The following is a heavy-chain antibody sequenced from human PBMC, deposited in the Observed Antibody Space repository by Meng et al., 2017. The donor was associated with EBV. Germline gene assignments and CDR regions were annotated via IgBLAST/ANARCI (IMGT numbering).Heavy chain of an antibody. Sequence: QVPLVESAAGVKKPGSSVKVSCKTSGGPFRNYAISWVRQDPGQGLEWLGGFLPTLGAPNYAQKFHGRVSITADESTSTHYMDLSSLRSEDTAVYYCASESGRGYTPDYWGQGTLVTVSS. CDR3: ASESGRGYTPDY. CDR2: FLPTLGAP. D-gene: IGHD3-10*01. J-gene: IGHJ4*02. V-gene: IGHV1-69*01. CDR1: GGPFRNYA.